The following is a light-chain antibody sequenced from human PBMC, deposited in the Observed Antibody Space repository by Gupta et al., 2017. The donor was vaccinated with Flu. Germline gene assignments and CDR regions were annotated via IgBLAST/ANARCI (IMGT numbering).Light chain of an antibody. CDR2: GAS. CDR1: HCLKCST. Sequence: GHTCCCPEESSDVCCVAMHCLKCSTLARYQQKPGQPPRLLIYGASTRAAGIPDRSHGSGSGIHFTLTISRLEPEDFAVHYCQGDGSSPWTFGQGTKLEIK. CDR3: QGDGSSPWT. J-gene: IGKJ1*01. V-gene: IGKV3-20*01.